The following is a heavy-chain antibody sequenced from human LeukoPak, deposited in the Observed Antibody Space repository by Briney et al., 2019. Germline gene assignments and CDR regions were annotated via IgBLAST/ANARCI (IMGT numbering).Heavy chain of an antibody. Sequence: VQPGGSLRLSCAASGFTFGDYAVIWVRQPPGKGLEWVGFIRSKAYGGTTEYAASVKGRFTISRDDSKSSAYLQMNSLKTEDTAVYYCIRDYGDYKGDYWGQGTLVTVSS. J-gene: IGHJ4*02. CDR3: IRDYGDYKGDY. CDR2: IRSKAYGGTT. CDR1: GFTFGDYA. V-gene: IGHV3-49*04. D-gene: IGHD4-17*01.